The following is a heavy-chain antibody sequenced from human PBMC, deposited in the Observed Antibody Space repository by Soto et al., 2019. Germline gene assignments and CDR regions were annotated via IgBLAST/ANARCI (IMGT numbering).Heavy chain of an antibody. CDR3: ARAECGGDCYYYYYYGMDV. CDR2: ISPYKGNT. V-gene: IGHV1-18*01. J-gene: IGHJ6*02. D-gene: IGHD2-21*02. Sequence: GASVKVSCKASGYTFSSIGISWVRQAPGQGLERMGWISPYKGNTNYAQKLQGRVTMTTDTSTSTAYMELRSLRSDDTAVYYCARAECGGDCYYYYYYGMDVWGQGTTVTVSS. CDR1: GYTFSSIG.